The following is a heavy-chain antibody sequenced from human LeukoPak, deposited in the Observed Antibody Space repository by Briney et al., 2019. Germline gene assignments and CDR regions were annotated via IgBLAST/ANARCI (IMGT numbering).Heavy chain of an antibody. J-gene: IGHJ4*02. CDR3: AREGWQWLGRAFDY. V-gene: IGHV4-61*02. CDR2: IYTSGST. CDR1: GGSISSGSYY. D-gene: IGHD6-19*01. Sequence: PSETLSLTCTVSGGSISSGSYYWSWIRQPAGKGLEWIGRIYTSGSTNYNPSLKSRVTISVDTSKNQFSLKLSSVTAADTAVYYCAREGWQWLGRAFDYWGQGTLVTVSS.